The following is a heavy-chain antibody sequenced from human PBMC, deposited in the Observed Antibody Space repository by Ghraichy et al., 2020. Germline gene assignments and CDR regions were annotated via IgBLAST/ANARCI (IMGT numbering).Heavy chain of an antibody. D-gene: IGHD3-3*01. Sequence: GGSLRLSCAASGFTFSSYAMSWVRQVPGKGLEWAATISGGGDITRYADSVRGRFTISRDNSKNTLYLHMNGLRAEDAALYYCAKEEGDFGVVPTDYFDSWGQGILVTVSS. J-gene: IGHJ4*02. CDR2: ISGGGDIT. CDR3: AKEEGDFGVVPTDYFDS. CDR1: GFTFSSYA. V-gene: IGHV3-23*01.